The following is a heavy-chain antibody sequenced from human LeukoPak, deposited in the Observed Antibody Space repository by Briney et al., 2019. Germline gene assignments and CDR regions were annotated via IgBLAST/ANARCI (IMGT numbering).Heavy chain of an antibody. D-gene: IGHD3-3*01. CDR1: GFTFGDYV. J-gene: IGHJ4*02. CDR3: TRGSDTIFGVARDGFDH. CDR2: IRSKPYGGTT. Sequence: GGSLRLSCTTSGFTFGDYVVSWIRQAPGKGLEWVGFIRSKPYGGTTEYAASVKGRFTISRDDSKSIAYLQMNSLKTEEKAVYYCTRGSDTIFGVARDGFDHWGQGTLVTVSS. V-gene: IGHV3-49*03.